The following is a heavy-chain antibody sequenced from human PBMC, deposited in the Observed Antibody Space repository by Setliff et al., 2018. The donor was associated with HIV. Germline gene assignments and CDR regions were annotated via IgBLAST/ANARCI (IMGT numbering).Heavy chain of an antibody. CDR2: INQERTT. J-gene: IGHJ3*01. CDR1: RGSFSHYY. Sequence: SETLSLTCAVYRGSFSHYYWTWIRQSPGKGLEWIAEINQERTTFYNPSLKSRLIMSLDTSRNEVSLKLSSVTAADTAVYYCARVQMAYAAFDVWGQGTMVTVSS. V-gene: IGHV4-34*01. D-gene: IGHD4-17*01. CDR3: ARVQMAYAAFDV.